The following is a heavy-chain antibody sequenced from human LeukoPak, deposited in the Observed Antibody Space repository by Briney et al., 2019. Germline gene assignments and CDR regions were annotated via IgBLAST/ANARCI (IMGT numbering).Heavy chain of an antibody. CDR2: ISGSGGST. J-gene: IGHJ5*02. CDR3: AKDPVVPEQNWFDP. D-gene: IGHD2-2*01. Sequence: GGSLRLSCAASGFTFSSYAMSWVRQAPGKGLEWASAISGSGGSTYYADSVKGRFTISRDNSKNTLYLQMNSLRAEDTAVYYCAKDPVVPEQNWFDPWGQGTLVTVSS. CDR1: GFTFSSYA. V-gene: IGHV3-23*01.